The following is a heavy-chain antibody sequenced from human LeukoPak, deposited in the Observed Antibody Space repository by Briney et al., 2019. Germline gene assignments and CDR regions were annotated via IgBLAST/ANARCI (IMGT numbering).Heavy chain of an antibody. V-gene: IGHV1-18*04. J-gene: IGHJ4*02. CDR2: ISAHSGNT. CDR3: ARDLSSGGWTLEFGY. Sequence: ASVKVSCKTSGYMFTTYGITWVRQAPGQGLQWMGWISAHSGNTKYAEKFQGRVTLTTDTSTSTVYLELGSLTSDDTAVYYCARDLSSGGWTLEFGYWGQGTQVTVAS. CDR1: GYMFTTYG. D-gene: IGHD6-25*01.